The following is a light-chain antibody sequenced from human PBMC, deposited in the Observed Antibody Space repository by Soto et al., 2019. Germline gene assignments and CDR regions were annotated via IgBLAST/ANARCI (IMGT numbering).Light chain of an antibody. V-gene: IGKV1-39*01. Sequence: DIQMTQSPSSLSASVGDRVTITCRASQSISSYLNWYQQKPGKAPKFLIYAASSLQSGVPSRFSGSGSGTEFTLTISSLQPEDFATYYCQQSYSTPHTFGQGTKLEIK. J-gene: IGKJ2*01. CDR3: QQSYSTPHT. CDR2: AAS. CDR1: QSISSY.